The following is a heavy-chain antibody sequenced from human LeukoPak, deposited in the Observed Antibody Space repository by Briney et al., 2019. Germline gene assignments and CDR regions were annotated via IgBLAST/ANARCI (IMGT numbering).Heavy chain of an antibody. J-gene: IGHJ4*02. Sequence: GGSLRLSCAASGFTFDDYAMHWVRQAPGKGLEWVSGISWNSGSIGYADSVKGRFTISRDNAKNSLYLQMNSLRAEDTVLYYCAKETDYGGNSVGFGNFDYWGQGTLVTVSS. CDR2: ISWNSGSI. CDR3: AKETDYGGNSVGFGNFDY. CDR1: GFTFDDYA. V-gene: IGHV3-9*01. D-gene: IGHD4-23*01.